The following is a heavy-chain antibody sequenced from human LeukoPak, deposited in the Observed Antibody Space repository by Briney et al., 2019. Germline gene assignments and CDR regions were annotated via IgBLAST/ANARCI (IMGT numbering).Heavy chain of an antibody. CDR1: GGFFSGYY. D-gene: IGHD2-15*01. Sequence: SETLSLTCAVYGGFFSGYYWSWIRQPPGKGLEWIGEINHSGSTNYNPSLKSRVTISVDTSKNQFSLKLSSVTAADTAVYYCARGRGYCSGGSCYYHKPWDYWGQGTLVTVSS. V-gene: IGHV4-34*01. CDR3: ARGRGYCSGGSCYYHKPWDY. J-gene: IGHJ4*02. CDR2: INHSGST.